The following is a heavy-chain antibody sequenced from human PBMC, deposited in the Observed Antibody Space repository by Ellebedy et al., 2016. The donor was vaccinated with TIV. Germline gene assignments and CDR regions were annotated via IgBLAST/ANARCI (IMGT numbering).Heavy chain of an antibody. CDR1: GGSISSYY. CDR3: ARLFHYGDFRNFDY. Sequence: MPSETLSLTCTVSGGSISSYYWSWIRQPPGKGLEWIGYIYYSGSTNYNPSLKSRVTISVDTSKNQFSLKLNSVTAADTAVYYCARLFHYGDFRNFDYWGQGTLVTVPS. CDR2: IYYSGST. D-gene: IGHD4-17*01. J-gene: IGHJ4*02. V-gene: IGHV4-59*01.